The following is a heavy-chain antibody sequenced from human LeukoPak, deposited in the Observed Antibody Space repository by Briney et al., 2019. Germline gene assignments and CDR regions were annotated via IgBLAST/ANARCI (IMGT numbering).Heavy chain of an antibody. CDR3: ARANSGTYSSPWGY. J-gene: IGHJ4*02. Sequence: PSETLSLTCTVSGGSISSFYWNWIRQSPGKGLEWIGCIYYSGSTNYNPSLKSRVSISIDTSKNQFSLKLSSVTAADTAVYYCARANSGTYSSPWGYWGQGTLVNVSS. D-gene: IGHD1-26*01. CDR1: GGSISSFY. V-gene: IGHV4-59*12. CDR2: IYYSGST.